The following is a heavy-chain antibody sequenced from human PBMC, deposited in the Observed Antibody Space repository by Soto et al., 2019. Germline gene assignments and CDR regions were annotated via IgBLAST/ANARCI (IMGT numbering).Heavy chain of an antibody. V-gene: IGHV5-51*01. Sequence: PGESLKISCKGSGYSFTSYWIGWVRQMPGKGLEWMGIIYPGDSDTRYSPSFQGQVTISADKSISTTYLQWSSLKASDTAMYYCARLAPHPLLGYCSSTSCSPSNWFDPWGQGTLVTVSS. CDR3: ARLAPHPLLGYCSSTSCSPSNWFDP. J-gene: IGHJ5*02. D-gene: IGHD2-2*01. CDR1: GYSFTSYW. CDR2: IYPGDSDT.